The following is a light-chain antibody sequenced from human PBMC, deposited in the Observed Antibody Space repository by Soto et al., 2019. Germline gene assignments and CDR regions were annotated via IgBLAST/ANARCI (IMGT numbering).Light chain of an antibody. Sequence: DIQMTQSPSTLSASVGDRVTITCRASQTINSWSAWYQQKPGKSPNHLIYKVSSLESGVPSRFRGSGSGTVFTLTISTLQPDDSATYYCHKYNGYPLTFGGGNQVEIK. J-gene: IGKJ4*01. CDR1: QTINSW. CDR2: KVS. CDR3: HKYNGYPLT. V-gene: IGKV1-5*03.